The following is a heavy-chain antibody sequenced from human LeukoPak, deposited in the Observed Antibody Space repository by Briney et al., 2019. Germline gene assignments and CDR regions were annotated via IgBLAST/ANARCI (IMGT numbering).Heavy chain of an antibody. V-gene: IGHV1-2*02. J-gene: IGHJ6*03. D-gene: IGHD1-26*01. CDR1: GFTFTSSA. CDR3: ARAPVGYYYMDV. Sequence: ASVKVSCKASGFTFTSSAMHWVRQAPGQGLEWMGWINPNSGGTNYAQKFQGRVTMTRDTSISTAYMELSRLRSDDTAVYYCARAPVGYYYMDVWGKGTTVTVSS. CDR2: INPNSGGT.